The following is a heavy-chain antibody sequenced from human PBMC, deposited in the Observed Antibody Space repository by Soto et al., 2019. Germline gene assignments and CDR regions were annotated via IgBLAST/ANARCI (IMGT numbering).Heavy chain of an antibody. CDR2: INHSGST. CDR3: ARELRGIVVVPAALNYYYYMDV. Sequence: SETLSLTCAVYGGSFSGYYWSWIRQPPGKGLEWIGEINHSGSTNYNPSLKSRVTISVDTSKNQFSLKLSSVTAADTAVYYCARELRGIVVVPAALNYYYYMDVWGKGTTVTVSS. J-gene: IGHJ6*03. D-gene: IGHD2-2*01. CDR1: GGSFSGYY. V-gene: IGHV4-34*01.